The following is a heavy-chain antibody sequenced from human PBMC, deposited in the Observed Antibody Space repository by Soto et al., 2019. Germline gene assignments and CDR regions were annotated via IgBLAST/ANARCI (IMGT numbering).Heavy chain of an antibody. D-gene: IGHD3-16*02. CDR3: ATYRNYFDY. V-gene: IGHV1-2*02. CDR2: INPGNGNT. Sequence: ASVQVSCKSSGYTFTSDAVHLVRQAPGQRPEWMGWINPGNGNTKYAQQVQGKVTMTRDTSINTAYMEVNRLTSDDTAVYYCATYRNYFDYWGQGALVTVS. CDR1: GYTFTSDA. J-gene: IGHJ4*02.